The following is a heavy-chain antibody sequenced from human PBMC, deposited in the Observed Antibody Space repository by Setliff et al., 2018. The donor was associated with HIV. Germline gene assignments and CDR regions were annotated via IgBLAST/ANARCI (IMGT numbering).Heavy chain of an antibody. V-gene: IGHV4-31*03. CDR1: GGSISSGGYY. J-gene: IGHJ6*03. D-gene: IGHD3-16*02. Sequence: ASETLSLTCTVSGGSISSGGYYWNWIRQQPGKGLEWIGYIYYSGSTYYNPSLKSRVTISVDTSKNQFSLKLSSVTAADTAVYYCARGYPVSYYYYMDVWGKGTTVTVSS. CDR2: IYYSGST. CDR3: ARGYPVSYYYYMDV.